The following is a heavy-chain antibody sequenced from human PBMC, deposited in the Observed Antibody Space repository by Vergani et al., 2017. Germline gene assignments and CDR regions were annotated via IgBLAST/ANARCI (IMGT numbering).Heavy chain of an antibody. CDR1: GGSISSSSYY. J-gene: IGHJ5*02. V-gene: IGHV4-39*01. CDR2: IYYSGST. Sequence: QVQLQESGPGLVKPSETLSLTCTVSGGSISSSSYYWGWIRQPPGKGLEWIGSIYYSGSTYHNPSLKSRVTISVDTSKNQFSLKLSSVTAADTAVYYCATDTCGCSSWYVGFDPWGQGTLVTVSS. D-gene: IGHD6-13*01. CDR3: ATDTCGCSSWYVGFDP.